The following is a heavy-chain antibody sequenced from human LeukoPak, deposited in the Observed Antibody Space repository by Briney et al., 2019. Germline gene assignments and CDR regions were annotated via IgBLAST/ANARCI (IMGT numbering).Heavy chain of an antibody. D-gene: IGHD3-22*01. CDR2: INPNSGGT. J-gene: IGHJ5*02. CDR1: GYTFTGYY. V-gene: IGHV1-2*06. Sequence: GASVKVSCKASGYTFTGYYMHWVRQAPGQGLEWMGRINPNSGGTNYAQKFQGRVTMTRDTSISTAYMELSRLRSDDTAVYYCAKEQVYYDSSGYPYNWFDPWGQGTLVTVSS. CDR3: AKEQVYYDSSGYPYNWFDP.